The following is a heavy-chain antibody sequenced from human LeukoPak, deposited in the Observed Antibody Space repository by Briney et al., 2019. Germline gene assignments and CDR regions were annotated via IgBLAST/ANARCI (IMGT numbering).Heavy chain of an antibody. V-gene: IGHV4-30-2*01. CDR3: ARRTGWVDP. Sequence: SETLSLTCIVSGGSIARGGYSWTWLRQPPGKGLEWIGGIYETGNSHYNPSLKSRITISVDFAKNHFSLSLTTVTAADTAVYYCARRTGWVDPWGQGTLVTVSS. J-gene: IGHJ5*02. CDR2: IYETGNS. CDR1: GGSIARGGYS.